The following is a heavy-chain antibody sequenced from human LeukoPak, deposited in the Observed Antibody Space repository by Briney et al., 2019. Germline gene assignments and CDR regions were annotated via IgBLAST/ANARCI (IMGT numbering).Heavy chain of an antibody. CDR1: GYTFTSYY. J-gene: IGHJ6*03. Sequence: GASVKVSCKASGYTFTSYYMHWVRQAPGQGLEWMGIINPSGGSTSYAQKFQGRVTMTRDMSTSTVYMELSSLRSEDTAVYYCARATETLYDSSGYWSDYYYYMDVWGKGTTVTVSS. D-gene: IGHD3-22*01. CDR2: INPSGGST. CDR3: ARATETLYDSSGYWSDYYYYMDV. V-gene: IGHV1-46*01.